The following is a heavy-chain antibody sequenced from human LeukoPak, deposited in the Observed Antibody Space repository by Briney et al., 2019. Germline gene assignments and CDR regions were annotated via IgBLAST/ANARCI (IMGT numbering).Heavy chain of an antibody. Sequence: TLSLTCTVSGGSISSGDYYWSWIRQPPGTGLEWIGYIYYSGSTYYNPSLKSRVTISVDTSKNQFSLKLSSVTAADTAVYYCARGDIVVVPAASYYYYGMDVWGQGTTVTVSS. CDR2: IYYSGST. J-gene: IGHJ6*02. V-gene: IGHV4-30-4*01. CDR3: ARGDIVVVPAASYYYYGMDV. D-gene: IGHD2-2*01. CDR1: GGSISSGDYY.